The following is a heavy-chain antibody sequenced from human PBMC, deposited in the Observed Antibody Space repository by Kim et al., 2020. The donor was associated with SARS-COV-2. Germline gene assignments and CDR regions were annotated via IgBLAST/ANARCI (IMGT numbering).Heavy chain of an antibody. J-gene: IGHJ1*01. V-gene: IGHV1-3*01. Sequence: FPGRVTITRDTAARTAYMELSSLRSEDTAVYYCARGVAYYYDSSGYYFQHWGQGTLVTVSS. D-gene: IGHD3-22*01. CDR3: ARGVAYYYDSSGYYFQH.